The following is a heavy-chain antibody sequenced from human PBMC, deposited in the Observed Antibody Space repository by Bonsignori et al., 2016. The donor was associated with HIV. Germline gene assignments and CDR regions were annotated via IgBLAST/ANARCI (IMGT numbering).Heavy chain of an antibody. CDR2: ISGSGGVT. V-gene: IGHV3-23*01. D-gene: IGHD3-9*01. J-gene: IGHJ4*02. Sequence: VRQAPGKGLEWVSSISGSGGVTYYADSVKGRFTISRDNSKGTLYLQMNSLRAEDTAIYYCAKDDKFSEDILTGFDYWGQGTLVTVSS. CDR3: AKDDKFSEDILTGFDY.